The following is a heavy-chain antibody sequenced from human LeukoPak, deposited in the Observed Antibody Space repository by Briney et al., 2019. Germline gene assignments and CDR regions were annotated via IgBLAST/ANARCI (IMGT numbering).Heavy chain of an antibody. CDR2: TYYRSKWYN. CDR3: AREPHSSSSGPYDAFDI. CDR1: GDSVSSNSAA. Sequence: SQTLSLTCAISGDSVSSNSAAWNRIRQSPSRGLEWLGRTYYRSKWYNDYAVSVKSRITISPDTSKNQFSLQLNSVTPEDTAVYYCAREPHSSSSGPYDAFDIWGQGTMVTVSS. V-gene: IGHV6-1*01. D-gene: IGHD6-13*01. J-gene: IGHJ3*02.